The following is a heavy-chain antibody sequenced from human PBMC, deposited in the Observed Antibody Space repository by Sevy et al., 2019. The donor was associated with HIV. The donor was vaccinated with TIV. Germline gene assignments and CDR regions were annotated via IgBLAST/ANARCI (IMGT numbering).Heavy chain of an antibody. CDR3: ARVLNDYSNYYYGMDV. CDR2: ISAYNGNT. Sequence: ASVKVSCKASGYTFTSYGISWVRQAPGQGLEWMGWISAYNGNTNYAQKLQGRVTMTTDTSTSTAYMELRSLRSDDTAVYYCARVLNDYSNYYYGMDVWGQGTTVTVSS. CDR1: GYTFTSYG. J-gene: IGHJ6*02. V-gene: IGHV1-18*01. D-gene: IGHD4-4*01.